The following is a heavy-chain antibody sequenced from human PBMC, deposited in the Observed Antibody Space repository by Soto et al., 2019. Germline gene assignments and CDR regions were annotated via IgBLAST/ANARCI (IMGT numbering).Heavy chain of an antibody. CDR2: IFSNDEK. D-gene: IGHD5-18*01. J-gene: IGHJ6*02. CDR1: GFSLSNARMG. Sequence: QVTLKESGPVLVKPTETLTLTCTVSGFSLSNARMGVSWIRQPPGKALEWLAHIFSNDEKSYSTSLKSRLTISKDTSKCQVVLTMTNMDPGDTATYLCARLGYSYGLYYYYGMDVWGQGTTVTVSS. CDR3: ARLGYSYGLYYYYGMDV. V-gene: IGHV2-26*01.